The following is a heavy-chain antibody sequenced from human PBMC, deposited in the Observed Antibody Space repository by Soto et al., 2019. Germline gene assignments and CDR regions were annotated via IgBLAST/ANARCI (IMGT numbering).Heavy chain of an antibody. Sequence: GESLKISCKGSGYSFTSYWIGWVRQMPGKGLEWMGIIYPGDSDTRYSPSFQGQVTISADKSISTAYLQWSSLKASDTAMYYCARLGRNSLSPYYYGKDVSGQGTTVTVSS. CDR3: ARLGRNSLSPYYYGKDV. D-gene: IGHD6-6*01. V-gene: IGHV5-51*01. CDR2: IYPGDSDT. J-gene: IGHJ6*02. CDR1: GYSFTSYW.